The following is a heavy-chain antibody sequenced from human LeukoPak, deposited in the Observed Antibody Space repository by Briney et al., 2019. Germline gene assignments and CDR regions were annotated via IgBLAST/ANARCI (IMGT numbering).Heavy chain of an antibody. Sequence: PGGSLRLSCAASGFTFSSYAMSWVRQAPGKGLEWVSAISGSGGSTYYADSVKGRFTISRDNSKNTLYLQMNSLRAEDTAVYYCAKDLAPSTAAAGTSWFDPWGQGTLVTVSS. V-gene: IGHV3-23*01. J-gene: IGHJ5*02. D-gene: IGHD6-13*01. CDR2: ISGSGGST. CDR1: GFTFSSYA. CDR3: AKDLAPSTAAAGTSWFDP.